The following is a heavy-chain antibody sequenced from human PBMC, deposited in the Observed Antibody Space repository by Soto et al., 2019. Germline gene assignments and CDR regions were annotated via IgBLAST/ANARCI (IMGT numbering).Heavy chain of an antibody. Sequence: ASVKVSCKASGYTFTSYYMHWVRQAPGQGLEWMGIINPSGGSTSYAQKFQGRVTMTRDTSTSTVYMELSSLRSEDTAVYYCARDVGDYYDSSGYYDYFDYWGQGTLVTVSS. CDR2: INPSGGST. CDR3: ARDVGDYYDSSGYYDYFDY. CDR1: GYTFTSYY. V-gene: IGHV1-46*01. J-gene: IGHJ4*02. D-gene: IGHD3-22*01.